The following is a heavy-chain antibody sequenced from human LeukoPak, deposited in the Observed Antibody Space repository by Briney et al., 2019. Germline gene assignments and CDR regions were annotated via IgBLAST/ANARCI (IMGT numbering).Heavy chain of an antibody. Sequence: PSETLSLTCTVSGYSISSGYYWSWIRQPPGKGLEWIGYIYYSGSTNYNPSLKSRVTISVDTSKNQFSLKLSSVTAADTAVYYCARVGSLDVWGQGTTVTVSS. V-gene: IGHV4-61*01. J-gene: IGHJ6*02. D-gene: IGHD3-16*01. CDR2: IYYSGST. CDR3: ARVGSLDV. CDR1: GYSISSGYY.